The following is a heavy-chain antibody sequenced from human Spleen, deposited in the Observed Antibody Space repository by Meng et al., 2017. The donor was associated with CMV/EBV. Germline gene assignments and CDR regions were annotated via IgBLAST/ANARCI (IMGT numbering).Heavy chain of an antibody. V-gene: IGHV1-69*05. Sequence: YGINWVRQAPGQGLEWMGGIIPIFGTTNYAQKFQGRVTMTTDTSTSTAYMELRSLRSDDTAVYYCARDTPSITMVRGVITPRYFDLWGRGTLVTVSS. CDR1: YG. D-gene: IGHD3-10*01. CDR2: IIPIFGTT. J-gene: IGHJ2*01. CDR3: ARDTPSITMVRGVITPRYFDL.